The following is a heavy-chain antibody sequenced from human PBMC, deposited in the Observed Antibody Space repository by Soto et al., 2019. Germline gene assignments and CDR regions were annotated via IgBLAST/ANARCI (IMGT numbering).Heavy chain of an antibody. V-gene: IGHV3-49*03. Sequence: EVQLMESGGGLVQPGRSLRLSCTASGFTFGAFAMSWFRQAPGKGLEWVGFIRSYSYGGATEYAASVKGRFIISRDDSKSIAYLQMNSLNTEDTAVYYCARRSYLDHRGQGTLVLVSS. CDR1: GFTFGAFA. CDR3: ARRSYLDH. CDR2: IRSYSYGGAT. J-gene: IGHJ4*02.